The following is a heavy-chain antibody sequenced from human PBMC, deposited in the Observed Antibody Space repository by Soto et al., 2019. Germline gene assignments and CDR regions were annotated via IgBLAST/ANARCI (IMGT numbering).Heavy chain of an antibody. CDR1: GDSVSSNSAA. J-gene: IGHJ6*02. D-gene: IGHD2-2*01. V-gene: IGHV6-1*01. CDR2: TYCRSKWYN. CDR3: ARDKVIVVVPAAITWYYYYGMDV. Sequence: SQTLSLTCAISGDSVSSNSAAWNWIRQSPSRGLEWLGRTYCRSKWYNDYAVSVKSRITINPDTSKNQFSLQLNSVTPEDTAVYYCARDKVIVVVPAAITWYYYYGMDVWGQGTTVTVSS.